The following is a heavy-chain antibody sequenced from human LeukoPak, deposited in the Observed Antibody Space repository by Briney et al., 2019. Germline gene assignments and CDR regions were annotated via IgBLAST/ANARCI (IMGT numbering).Heavy chain of an antibody. Sequence: SETLSLTCTVSGGSISSDYWSWIRQPPGKGLEWIGYIYYSGSTNYNPSLKSRVTISVDTSKNQFSLKLSSVTAADTAVYYCARASFGRGLNWGDYYYYYMDVWGKGTTVTVSS. CDR3: ARASFGRGLNWGDYYYYYMDV. CDR1: GGSISSDY. V-gene: IGHV4-59*01. J-gene: IGHJ6*03. CDR2: IYYSGST. D-gene: IGHD7-27*01.